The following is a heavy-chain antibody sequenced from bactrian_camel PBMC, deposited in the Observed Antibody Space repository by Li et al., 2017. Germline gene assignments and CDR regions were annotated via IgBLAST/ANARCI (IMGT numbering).Heavy chain of an antibody. J-gene: IGHJ4*01. Sequence: VQLVESGGGSVQSGGSLRLSCAASGFAFSDYHMTWVRQVSGKGLSWVSTIDNGVSTYTDSVKGRFTISRDNTENTLSLQMDSLTREDTAVYYCNGGSAWLYWDQGTQVTVS. V-gene: IGHV3S40*01. D-gene: IGHD2*01. CDR2: IDNGVS. CDR1: GFAFSDYH. CDR3: NGGSAWLY.